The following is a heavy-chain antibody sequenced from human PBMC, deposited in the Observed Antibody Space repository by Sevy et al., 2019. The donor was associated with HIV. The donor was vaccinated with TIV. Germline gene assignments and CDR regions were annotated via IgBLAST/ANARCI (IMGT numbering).Heavy chain of an antibody. CDR2: IYYSGST. D-gene: IGHD2-15*01. Sequence: KQSQTLSLTCTVSGGSISSGGYYWSWIRQHPGKGLEWIGYIYYSGSTYYNPSLKSRVTISVDTSKNQFSLKLSSVTAADTAVYYCAREGIGYCSGGSCYSTYYFGMDVWGQGATVTVSS. CDR3: AREGIGYCSGGSCYSTYYFGMDV. CDR1: GGSISSGGYY. J-gene: IGHJ6*02. V-gene: IGHV4-31*03.